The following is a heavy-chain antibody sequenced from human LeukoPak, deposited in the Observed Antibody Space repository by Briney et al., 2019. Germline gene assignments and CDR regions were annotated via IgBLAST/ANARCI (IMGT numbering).Heavy chain of an antibody. V-gene: IGHV3-30*18. D-gene: IGHD6-13*01. Sequence: SGGSLRLSCAASGVTLSPYGMHWVRQAPGKGLEWVAVISYEGGTQHYADSVKGRFTISRDNPKNTLYLQMNILRTEDTAVYYCAKEGTPHVSTWYDLWGQGTQVIVSS. CDR1: GVTLSPYG. CDR3: AKEGTPHVSTWYDL. CDR2: ISYEGGTQ. J-gene: IGHJ5*02.